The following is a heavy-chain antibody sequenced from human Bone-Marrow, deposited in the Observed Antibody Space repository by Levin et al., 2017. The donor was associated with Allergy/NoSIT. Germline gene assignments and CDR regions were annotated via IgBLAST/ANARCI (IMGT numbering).Heavy chain of an antibody. CDR2: YDAEQIES. J-gene: IGHJ3*01. D-gene: IGHD1-14*01. V-gene: IGHV1-24*01. Sequence: HGESLKISCKVSGYSLTELPIHWVRLTPGKGLEWMGGYDAEQIESIYAQKFQGRVSMTEDTSIHTAWMELSSLTSEDTAVYFCATGEYAHGRKAFDLWGQGTMVTVSS. CDR3: ATGEYAHGRKAFDL. CDR1: GYSLTELP.